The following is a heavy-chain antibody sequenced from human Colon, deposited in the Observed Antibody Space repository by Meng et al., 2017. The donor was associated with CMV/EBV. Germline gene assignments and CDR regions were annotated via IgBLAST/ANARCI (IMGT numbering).Heavy chain of an antibody. V-gene: IGHV1-69*01. D-gene: IGHD2-2*01. CDR3: ARSPLPAALNWFDP. J-gene: IGHJ5*02. CDR2: IIPIFGTP. CDR1: GGPFKSNA. Sequence: KPYGGPFKSNAISWGRQAPGQGLEWMGGIIPIFGTPKYAKKFQGRVTITADESTSTTYMELSSLTSDDTAVYYCARSPLPAALNWFDPWGQGTLVTVSS.